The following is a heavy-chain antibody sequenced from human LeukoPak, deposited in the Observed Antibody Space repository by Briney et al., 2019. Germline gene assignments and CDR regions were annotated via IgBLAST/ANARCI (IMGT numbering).Heavy chain of an antibody. J-gene: IGHJ4*02. CDR1: GFTSSSYG. D-gene: IGHD6-19*01. Sequence: GGSLRLSCAASGFTSSSYGMHWVRQAPGKGLEWVAFIRYDGSNKYYADSVKGRFTISRDNSKNTLYLQMNSLRAEDTAVYYCAKDGASYSSGWFDFDYWGQGTLVTVSS. CDR2: IRYDGSNK. V-gene: IGHV3-30*02. CDR3: AKDGASYSSGWFDFDY.